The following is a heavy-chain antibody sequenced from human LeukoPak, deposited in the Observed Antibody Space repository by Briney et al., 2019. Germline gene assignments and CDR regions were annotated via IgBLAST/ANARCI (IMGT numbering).Heavy chain of an antibody. CDR3: AKWGDFDVLTGYYVPDF. J-gene: IGHJ4*02. CDR1: VFTFSNYA. CDR2: NTGSGGNT. D-gene: IGHD3-9*01. Sequence: GGSLRLSCAASVFTFSNYAMSWVRQAPGKGLEWVSANTGSGGNTYYADSVKGRFTISRDNSKNTLYLQMNSLRAEDTAVYYCAKWGDFDVLTGYYVPDFWGQGTLVTVSS. V-gene: IGHV3-23*01.